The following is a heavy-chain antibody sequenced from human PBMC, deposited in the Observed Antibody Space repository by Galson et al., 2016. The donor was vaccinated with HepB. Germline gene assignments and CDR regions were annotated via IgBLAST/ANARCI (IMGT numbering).Heavy chain of an antibody. CDR3: ARDMEAAAGSLDVDY. V-gene: IGHV4-38-2*02. J-gene: IGHJ4*02. CDR1: GYSISSGYY. D-gene: IGHD6-13*01. CDR2: IYHSGTT. Sequence: SETLSLTCTVSGYSISSGYYWVWIRQLPGKDLEWIGSIYHSGTTYYNPSLKSRVTLSLDTSKNQFSLNLSSVTAADTAVYYCARDMEAAAGSLDVDYWGQGTLVTVSS.